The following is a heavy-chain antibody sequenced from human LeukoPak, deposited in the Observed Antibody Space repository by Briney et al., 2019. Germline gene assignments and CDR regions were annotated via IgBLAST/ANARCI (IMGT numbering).Heavy chain of an antibody. V-gene: IGHV3-33*01. CDR2: IWYDGRNK. D-gene: IGHD3-22*01. CDR3: AREYPPRYYYDSSGYLDY. CDR1: GFTFSSYG. J-gene: IGHJ4*02. Sequence: PGGSLRLFCAASGFTFSSYGMHWVRQAPGKGLEWVAVIWYDGRNKYYADSVKGRFTISRDNSKNTLYLQMNSLRAEDTAVDYCAREYPPRYYYDSSGYLDYWGQGTLVTVSS.